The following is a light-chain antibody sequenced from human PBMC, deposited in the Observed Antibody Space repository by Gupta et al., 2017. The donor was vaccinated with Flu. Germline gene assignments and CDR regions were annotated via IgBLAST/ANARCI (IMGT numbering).Light chain of an antibody. CDR1: QNIGNH. CDR2: RTS. V-gene: IGKV1-5*03. CDR3: QQYHAWWT. Sequence: SPSTLSATVGGRVTFTGRASQNIGNHLAWYQQKPGKAPKLLIYRTSVLETGVPSRFSGSVSGAEFTLTIIGLQPDDFATYYCQQYHAWWTFGQGTTVEV. J-gene: IGKJ1*01.